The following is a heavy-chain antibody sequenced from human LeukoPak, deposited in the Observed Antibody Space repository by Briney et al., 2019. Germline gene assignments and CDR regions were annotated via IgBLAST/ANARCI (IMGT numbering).Heavy chain of an antibody. Sequence: GGSLRLSCAASGFTFSSYSMNWVRQAPGKGLEWVSSISSSSSYIYYADSVKGRFTISRDNAKNSLYLQMNSLRAEDTALYYCAKDISQGPSGSWYGEDLWGQGTMVTVSS. CDR1: GFTFSSYS. CDR2: ISSSSSYI. V-gene: IGHV3-21*04. CDR3: AKDISQGPSGSWYGEDL. D-gene: IGHD6-13*01. J-gene: IGHJ3*01.